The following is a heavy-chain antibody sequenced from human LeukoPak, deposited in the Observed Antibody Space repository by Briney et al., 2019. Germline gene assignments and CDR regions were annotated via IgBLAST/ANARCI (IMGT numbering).Heavy chain of an antibody. Sequence: ASVKVSCKASGYSFTSYGITWVRQAPGQGLEWMGWISADSGNTNYAQKFQGRVTITADESTSTAYMELSSLRSEDTAVYYCARDPYYYDSSGYYYYYMDVWGKGTTVTVSS. CDR2: ISADSGNT. CDR3: ARDPYYYDSSGYYYYYMDV. D-gene: IGHD3-22*01. V-gene: IGHV1-18*01. J-gene: IGHJ6*03. CDR1: GYSFTSYG.